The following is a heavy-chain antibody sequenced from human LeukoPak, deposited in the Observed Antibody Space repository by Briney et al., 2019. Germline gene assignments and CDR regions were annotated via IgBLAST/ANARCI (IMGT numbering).Heavy chain of an antibody. Sequence: ASVRVSCKASGGTFSSYAISWVRQAPGQGLEWMGGIIPIFGTANYAQKFQGRVTITADESTSTAYMELSSLRSEDTAVYYCAKKGPIDDYVWGSYLDYWGQGTLVTVSS. V-gene: IGHV1-69*01. J-gene: IGHJ4*02. CDR2: IIPIFGTA. CDR1: GGTFSSYA. CDR3: AKKGPIDDYVWGSYLDY. D-gene: IGHD3-16*02.